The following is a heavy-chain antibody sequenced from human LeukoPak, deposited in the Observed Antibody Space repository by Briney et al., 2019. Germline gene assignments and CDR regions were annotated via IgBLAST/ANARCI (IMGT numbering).Heavy chain of an antibody. V-gene: IGHV4-34*01. Sequence: SETLSLTCAVYGGSFSGYYWSWIRQPPGKRLEWIGEINHSGSTNYNPSLKSRVTISVDTSKNQFSLKLSSVTAAYTAVYYCARRVWFGDYQTGDYWGQGTLVTVSS. CDR2: INHSGST. CDR3: ARRVWFGDYQTGDY. CDR1: GGSFSGYY. J-gene: IGHJ4*02. D-gene: IGHD3-10*01.